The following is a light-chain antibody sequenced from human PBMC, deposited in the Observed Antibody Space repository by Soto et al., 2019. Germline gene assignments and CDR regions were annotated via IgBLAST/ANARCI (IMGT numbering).Light chain of an antibody. Sequence: DIQMTQSPSTLSASVGDRVTITCRASQSLSGWLAWYQQKPGKAPKLLIYDASSLESGVPSRFSGSGSGTEFTLTISSLQPDDFATYYCQQYNSYSWTFGQGTKVDI. J-gene: IGKJ1*01. CDR2: DAS. CDR1: QSLSGW. V-gene: IGKV1-5*01. CDR3: QQYNSYSWT.